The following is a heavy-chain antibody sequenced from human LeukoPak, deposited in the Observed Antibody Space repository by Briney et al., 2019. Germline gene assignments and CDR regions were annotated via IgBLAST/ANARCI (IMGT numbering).Heavy chain of an antibody. CDR1: GGSISSYY. D-gene: IGHD6-19*01. CDR2: IYYSGST. CDR3: ARAGGGWSTYQPHDY. J-gene: IGHJ4*02. Sequence: SETLSLTCTVSGGSISSYYWSWIRQPSGKGLEWIGYIYYSGSTNCNPSLKSRVTISVDTSKNQFSLKLSSVTAADTAVYYCARAGGGWSTYQPHDYWGQGTLVTVSS. V-gene: IGHV4-59*01.